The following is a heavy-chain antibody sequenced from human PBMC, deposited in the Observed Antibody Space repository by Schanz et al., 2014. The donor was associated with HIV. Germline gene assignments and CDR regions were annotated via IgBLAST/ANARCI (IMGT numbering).Heavy chain of an antibody. Sequence: QGQLVQSGAEGKKPGSSGKGFCRASGGTFINYAFSWVRQAPGQGLEGMGGIIPLFGTSNYAQKFQGRATITADESTSTAYMELSSLRSEDTAVYYCARDSPVAAGTLDYWGQGTLVTVSS. J-gene: IGHJ4*02. CDR2: IIPLFGTS. CDR1: GGTFINYA. D-gene: IGHD6-13*01. CDR3: ARDSPVAAGTLDY. V-gene: IGHV1-69*01.